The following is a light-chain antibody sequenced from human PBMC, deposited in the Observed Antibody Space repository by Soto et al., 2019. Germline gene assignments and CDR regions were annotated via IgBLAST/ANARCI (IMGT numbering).Light chain of an antibody. CDR2: EGS. CDR3: CSYAGTS. J-gene: IGLJ2*01. V-gene: IGLV2-23*01. CDR1: SSDVGSYNL. Sequence: QSALTQPASVSGSPGQSITISCTGTSSDVGSYNLVSWYQQHQGKAPKLMIYEGSKRPSGVSNRFSGSKSGNTASLTISGLHAEDEADYYCCSYAGTSFGGGTKLTVL.